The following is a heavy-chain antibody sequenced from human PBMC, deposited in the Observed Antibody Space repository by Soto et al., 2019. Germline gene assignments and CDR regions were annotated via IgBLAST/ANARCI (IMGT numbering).Heavy chain of an antibody. D-gene: IGHD5-18*01. Sequence: QVQLQESGPGLVKPSETLSLTCTVSGGSVSSGSYYWSWIRQPPGKGLEWIGYIYYSGSTNYNTSLKSRVTISVDTSKNQCSLKLSSVTAADTAVYYCARPLYSYGPMDVWGQGTTVTVSS. CDR1: GGSVSSGSYY. V-gene: IGHV4-61*01. CDR2: IYYSGST. CDR3: ARPLYSYGPMDV. J-gene: IGHJ6*02.